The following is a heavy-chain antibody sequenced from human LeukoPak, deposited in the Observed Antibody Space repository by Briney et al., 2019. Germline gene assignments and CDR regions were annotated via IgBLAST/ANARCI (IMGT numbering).Heavy chain of an antibody. CDR3: WTRSSTVGAARCFDY. CDR1: GESFSAYF. D-gene: IGHD1-26*01. V-gene: IGHV4-34*01. Sequence: SSETLSLTCAVHGESFSAYFWSWIRHAPGKGLEWIGEIDHRGSSNYYPPLERRATISVGTSKKHFSLSLTSVRTADPAVLYFWTRSSTVGAARCFDYWGQGTVVTVSS. CDR2: IDHRGSS. J-gene: IGHJ4*03.